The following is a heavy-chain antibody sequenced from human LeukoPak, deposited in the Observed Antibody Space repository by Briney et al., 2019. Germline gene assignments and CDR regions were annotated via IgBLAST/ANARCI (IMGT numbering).Heavy chain of an antibody. Sequence: SQTLSLTCSVSGGSISSLYWSWIRQPPGKGMEWIGYIYYIGSTNYNTSLKSRVTMFADMSKKQLSLRLSSVTAADTAVYYCARHRAYSSTSPFDYWGQGTLVTVSS. V-gene: IGHV4-59*08. J-gene: IGHJ4*02. CDR2: IYYIGST. CDR3: ARHRAYSSTSPFDY. CDR1: GGSISSLY. D-gene: IGHD6-6*01.